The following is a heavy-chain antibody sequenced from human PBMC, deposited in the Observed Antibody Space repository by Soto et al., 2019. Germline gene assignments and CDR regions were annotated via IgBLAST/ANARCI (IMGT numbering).Heavy chain of an antibody. CDR2: LYGGGTT. J-gene: IGHJ4*02. CDR1: GFTVSSTY. Sequence: GGSLRLSCAASGFTVSSTYMSWVRQAPGKGLEWVSVLYGGGTTYYAGSVKGRFTISRGNSKNTLYLQLDSLRAEDTAVYYCARHPPTSSWPTALDYWGQGALVTVSS. D-gene: IGHD6-13*01. V-gene: IGHV3-53*01. CDR3: ARHPPTSSWPTALDY.